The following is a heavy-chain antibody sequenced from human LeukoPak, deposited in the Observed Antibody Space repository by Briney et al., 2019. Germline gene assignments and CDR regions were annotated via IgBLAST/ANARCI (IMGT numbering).Heavy chain of an antibody. CDR1: GFTFSNYW. CDR3: AKDGYNYSDY. J-gene: IGHJ4*02. V-gene: IGHV3-74*01. D-gene: IGHD5-24*01. CDR2: INSDGSST. Sequence: PGGSLRLSCAASGFTFSNYWMHWVRQAPGKGLVWVSHINSDGSSTSYADSVKGRFTISRDSSKNTLYLQMNSLRAEDTAVYYCAKDGYNYSDYWGQGTLVTVSS.